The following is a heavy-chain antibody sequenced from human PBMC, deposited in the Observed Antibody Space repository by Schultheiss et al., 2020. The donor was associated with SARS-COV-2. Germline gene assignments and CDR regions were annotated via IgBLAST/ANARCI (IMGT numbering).Heavy chain of an antibody. CDR1: GGSFSGYY. V-gene: IGHV4-59*10. J-gene: IGHJ4*02. Sequence: SQTLSLTCAVYGGSFSGYYWSWIRQPPGKGLEWIGRIYTSGSTYYNPSLKSRVTISVDTSKNQFSLKLSSVTAADTAVYYCTRHWGGSYPFDYWGQGTLVTVSS. CDR2: IYTSGST. D-gene: IGHD1-26*01. CDR3: TRHWGGSYPFDY.